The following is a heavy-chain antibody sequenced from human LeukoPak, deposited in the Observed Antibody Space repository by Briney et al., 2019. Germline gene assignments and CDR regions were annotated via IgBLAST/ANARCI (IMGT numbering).Heavy chain of an antibody. J-gene: IGHJ4*02. CDR2: IKQDGNEE. CDR1: GFTFSSYW. CDR3: ARAWNHYDSTGYYAETYDDY. V-gene: IGHV3-7*01. Sequence: GGSLRLSCAASGFTFSSYWMSWVRQAPGKGLEWVANIKQDGNEEYYVDSVKGRFTISRDNAKNSLFLQMNNLSAEDTALYYCARAWNHYDSTGYYAETYDDYWGQGTLVTVSS. D-gene: IGHD3-22*01.